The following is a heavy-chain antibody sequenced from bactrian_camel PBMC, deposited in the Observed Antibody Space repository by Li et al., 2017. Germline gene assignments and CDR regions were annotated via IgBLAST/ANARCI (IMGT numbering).Heavy chain of an antibody. CDR1: GYTYSGHC. J-gene: IGHJ4*01. CDR3: AATEAWSCFRPPYKY. V-gene: IGHV3S53*01. CDR2: VDSVGRA. Sequence: HVQLVESGGSSVQAGGSLRLSCTASGYTYSGHCVGWFRQAPGKEREGVATVDSVGRATYADSVKGRFAIYRDNAKNTLYLQMNSLKPEDTAMYYCAATEAWSCFRPPYKYWGQGTQVTVS. D-gene: IGHD1*01.